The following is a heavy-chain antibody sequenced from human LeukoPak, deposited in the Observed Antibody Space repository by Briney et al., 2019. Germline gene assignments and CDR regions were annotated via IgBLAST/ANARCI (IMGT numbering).Heavy chain of an antibody. CDR2: IGGRDDRT. V-gene: IGHV3-23*01. CDR1: GCTITGHT. J-gene: IGHJ4*02. CDR3: TKDPNPLYDFWSGYK. D-gene: IGHD3-3*01. Sequence: PGGSLRLSCAASGCTITGHTMTWVRQAPGKGLEWVSIIGGRDDRTYYADSVKGGFTIYRDNSKNIMYLQMNSLRAENTAVYYCTKDPNPLYDFWSGYKWGPGTLVTVSS.